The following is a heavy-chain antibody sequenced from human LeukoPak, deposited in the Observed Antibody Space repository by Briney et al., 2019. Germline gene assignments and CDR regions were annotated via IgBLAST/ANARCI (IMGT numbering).Heavy chain of an antibody. CDR3: ARDYKYAFDN. J-gene: IGHJ4*02. V-gene: IGHV3-48*01. Sequence: GRSLRLSCAASGLSFSTYGMHWVRQAPGKGLEWISYIGIDSGNTNYADSVKGRFTISGDKAKNSLYLQMNSLRVEDTAVYYCARDYKYAFDNWGQGTLVTVSS. D-gene: IGHD5-24*01. CDR2: IGIDSGNT. CDR1: GLSFSTYG.